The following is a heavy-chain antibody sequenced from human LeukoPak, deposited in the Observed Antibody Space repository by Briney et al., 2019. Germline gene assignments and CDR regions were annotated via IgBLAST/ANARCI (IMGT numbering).Heavy chain of an antibody. CDR1: GFTFSSYG. CDR3: AKDPGMAVYSYGYDAFDI. J-gene: IGHJ3*02. V-gene: IGHV3-30*18. Sequence: PGGSLRLSCAASGFTFSSYGMHWVRQAPGQGLEWVAVISYNGHNKYSADSVKGRFTISRDNSKNTLYLQMNSLRAEDTAIYYCAKDPGMAVYSYGYDAFDIWGQGTMVTVSS. CDR2: ISYNGHNK. D-gene: IGHD5-18*01.